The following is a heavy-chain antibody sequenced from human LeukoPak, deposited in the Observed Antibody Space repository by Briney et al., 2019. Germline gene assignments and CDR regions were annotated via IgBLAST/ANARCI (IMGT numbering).Heavy chain of an antibody. CDR1: GGSFSGYY. V-gene: IGHV4-34*01. J-gene: IGHJ5*02. Sequence: KPSETLSLTCAVYGGSFSGYYWSWIRQPPGKGLEWIGEINHSGSTNYNPSLKSRVTISVETSKNQFSLKLSSVTAADTAVYYCARQEAADYDFWSGPDLNWFDPWGQGTLVTVSS. D-gene: IGHD3-3*01. CDR2: INHSGST. CDR3: ARQEAADYDFWSGPDLNWFDP.